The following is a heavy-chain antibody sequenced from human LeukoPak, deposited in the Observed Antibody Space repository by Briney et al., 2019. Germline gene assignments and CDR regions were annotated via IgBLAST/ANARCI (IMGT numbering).Heavy chain of an antibody. CDR2: ISYDGSNK. CDR3: AKGSSYYPFDY. Sequence: GGSLRLSCAASGFTFSSYGMHWARQAPGKGLEWVAVISYDGSNKYYANSVKGRFTISRDNSKNTLYLQMNSLRAEDTAVYYCAKGSSYYPFDYWGQGTLVTVSS. V-gene: IGHV3-30*18. D-gene: IGHD1-26*01. J-gene: IGHJ4*02. CDR1: GFTFSSYG.